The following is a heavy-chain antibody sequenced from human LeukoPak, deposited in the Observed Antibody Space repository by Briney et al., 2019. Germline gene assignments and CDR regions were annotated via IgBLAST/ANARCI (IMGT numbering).Heavy chain of an antibody. V-gene: IGHV4-59*08. D-gene: IGHD6-13*01. CDR1: GGSISSYY. CDR2: IYYSGGT. CDR3: ARHPGVAAAGTAESFDY. J-gene: IGHJ4*02. Sequence: PSETLSLTCTVSGGSISSYYWSWIRQPPGKGLEWIGYIYYSGGTNYNPSLKSRVTISVDTSKNQFSLKPSSVTAADTAVYYCARHPGVAAAGTAESFDYWGQGTLVTVS.